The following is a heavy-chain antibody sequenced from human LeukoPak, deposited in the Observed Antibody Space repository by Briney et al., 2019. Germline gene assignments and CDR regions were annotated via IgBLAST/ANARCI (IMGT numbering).Heavy chain of an antibody. J-gene: IGHJ4*02. Sequence: ASVKVSCKASGYTFTSYDINWVRQATGQGLEWMGWMNPNSGNTGYAQKFQGRVTITRNTSISTAYMELSSLRSEDTAVYYCASSDGYFDWLPHYWGQGTLVTVSS. CDR3: ASSDGYFDWLPHY. V-gene: IGHV1-8*03. D-gene: IGHD3-9*01. CDR2: MNPNSGNT. CDR1: GYTFTSYD.